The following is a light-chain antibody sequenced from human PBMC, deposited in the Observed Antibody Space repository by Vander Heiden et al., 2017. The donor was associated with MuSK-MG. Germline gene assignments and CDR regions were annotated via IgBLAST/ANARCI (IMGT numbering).Light chain of an antibody. CDR2: WSS. V-gene: IGKV4-1*01. CDR1: QSVLYSSNNKNY. Sequence: IVMTQSPDSPAVSLGERATINCKSRQSVLYSSNNKNYLAWYQQKPEQPPKLLIYWSSTRESGVPDRFSGSGSGAYFTLTISSLQAEDVVVYYCQQYYTTPLTFGGGTKVEIK. CDR3: QQYYTTPLT. J-gene: IGKJ4*01.